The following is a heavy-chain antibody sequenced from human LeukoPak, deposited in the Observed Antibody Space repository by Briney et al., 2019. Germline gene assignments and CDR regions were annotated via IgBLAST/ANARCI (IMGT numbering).Heavy chain of an antibody. D-gene: IGHD4-23*01. CDR3: ARDPTTVVTLPYYFGF. J-gene: IGHJ4*02. CDR2: INHSGRT. CDR1: GGSFFGSH. V-gene: IGHV4-34*01. Sequence: SETLSLTCAVSGGSFFGSHWNWIRQSPEKGLEWIGGINHSGRTNYIPSLTSRVTISVDTSKSQFFLKLTSVTAADTAVYYCARDPTTVVTLPYYFGFWGQGTLVTVSA.